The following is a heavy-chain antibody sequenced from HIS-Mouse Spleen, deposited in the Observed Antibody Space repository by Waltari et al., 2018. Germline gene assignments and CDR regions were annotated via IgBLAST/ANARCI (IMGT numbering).Heavy chain of an antibody. D-gene: IGHD6-13*01. J-gene: IGHJ2*01. Sequence: QLQLQESGPGLVKPSETLSLTCTVSGGSISRSSYYWGWIRQPPGKGLEWIGSIYYIGGTDYNPSLKSRVTISVDTSKNQFSLKLSSVTAADTAVYYCAREIPYSSSWYDWYFDLWGRGTLVTVSS. CDR3: AREIPYSSSWYDWYFDL. V-gene: IGHV4-39*07. CDR1: GGSISRSSYY. CDR2: IYYIGGT.